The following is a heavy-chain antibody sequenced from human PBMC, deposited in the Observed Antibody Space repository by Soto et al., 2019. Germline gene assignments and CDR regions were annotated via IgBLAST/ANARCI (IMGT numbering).Heavy chain of an antibody. V-gene: IGHV4-39*01. D-gene: IGHD3-10*01. CDR1: GDSISSSDYY. CDR2: IYYSGSA. J-gene: IGHJ6*02. CDR3: ARGPRGSGSYHFYYYGMDV. Sequence: PSETLSLTCTVSGDSISSSDYYWGWIRQPPGKGLEWIGNIYYSGSASYHPSLKSRVTISVDTSKNQVSLKLNSVTAADTAVYYCARGPRGSGSYHFYYYGMDVWGQGTTVTVSS.